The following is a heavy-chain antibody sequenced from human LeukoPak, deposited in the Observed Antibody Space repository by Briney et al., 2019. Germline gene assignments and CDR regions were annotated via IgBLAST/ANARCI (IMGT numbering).Heavy chain of an antibody. D-gene: IGHD5-18*01. V-gene: IGHV3-48*01. J-gene: IGHJ4*02. CDR3: ARGIQYLNYFDY. CDR1: GFNFSNYA. CDR2: ISSSGNAI. Sequence: GGSLRLSCAASGFNFSNYAMTWVRQAPGKGLEWVSYISSSGNAIYYADSVKGRFTISRDKAKNSLYLEMNSLRAEDTAVYYCARGIQYLNYFDYWGQGTLVTVSS.